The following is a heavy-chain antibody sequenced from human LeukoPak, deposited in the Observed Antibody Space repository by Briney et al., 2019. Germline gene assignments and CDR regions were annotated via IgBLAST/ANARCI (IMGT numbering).Heavy chain of an antibody. CDR3: ASVSSGSYSLDY. J-gene: IGHJ4*02. CDR1: GYTFTSYG. CDR2: ISAYNGNT. Sequence: ASVKVSCKASGYTFTSYGISWVRQAPGQGLEWMGWISAYNGNTNYAQKLQGRVTMTTDTSTSTAYMEPRSLRSDDTAVYYCASVSSGSYSLDYWGQGTLVTVSS. V-gene: IGHV1-18*01. D-gene: IGHD1-26*01.